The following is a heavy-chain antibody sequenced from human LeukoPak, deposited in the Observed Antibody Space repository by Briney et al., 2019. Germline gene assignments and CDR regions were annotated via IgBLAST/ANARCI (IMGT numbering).Heavy chain of an antibody. J-gene: IGHJ6*02. CDR1: GGSVSSGDYS. CDR2: IYHSGST. Sequence: PSQTLSLTCAVSGGSVSSGDYSWSWIRQPPGKGLEWIGYIYHSGSTYYNPSLKSRVTISVDRSKNQFSLKLSSVTAADTAVYYCARAVVVTYYYGMDVWGQGTTVTVSS. CDR3: ARAVVVTYYYGMDV. D-gene: IGHD2-15*01. V-gene: IGHV4-30-2*01.